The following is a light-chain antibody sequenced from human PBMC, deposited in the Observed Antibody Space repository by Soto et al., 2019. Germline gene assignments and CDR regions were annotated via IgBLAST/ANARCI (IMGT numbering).Light chain of an antibody. V-gene: IGKV3-15*01. CDR2: GAS. J-gene: IGKJ1*01. Sequence: EIVMTQSPATLSVSPGERATLSCRASQNVGNNLVWYQQKPGQAPRLLIYGASTRAAGIPDRFSGSGSGTEFTLTIGGLQSDDFAVYYCQQFNNWPPWTFGQGTKVDIK. CDR3: QQFNNWPPWT. CDR1: QNVGNN.